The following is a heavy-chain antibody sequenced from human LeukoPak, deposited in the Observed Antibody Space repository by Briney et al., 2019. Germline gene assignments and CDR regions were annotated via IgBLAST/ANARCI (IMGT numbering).Heavy chain of an antibody. Sequence: GGSLRLSCAASGFTFSGYSMSWVRQAPGKGLEWVSAISVSGGSTYYADSVKGRFTISRDNSKNTLYLQMNSLRAEDTAVYYCAKDLDIYYDSSGYTFDYWGQGTLVTVSS. J-gene: IGHJ4*02. V-gene: IGHV3-23*01. CDR1: GFTFSGYS. CDR3: AKDLDIYYDSSGYTFDY. CDR2: ISVSGGST. D-gene: IGHD3-22*01.